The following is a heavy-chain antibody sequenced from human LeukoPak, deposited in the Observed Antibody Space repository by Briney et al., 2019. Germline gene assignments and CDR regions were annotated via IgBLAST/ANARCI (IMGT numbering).Heavy chain of an antibody. V-gene: IGHV4-30-2*01. CDR1: GGSISSGGYS. J-gene: IGHJ4*02. CDR2: IYHSGST. D-gene: IGHD3-22*01. Sequence: SQTLSLTSAVSGGSISSGGYSWSWIRQPPGKGLERIGYIYHSGSTHYNPSLKSRVTISVDRSKNQFSLKLSSVTAADTAVYYCASYYDSSCYPDWGRGTLVTVS. CDR3: ASYYDSSCYPD.